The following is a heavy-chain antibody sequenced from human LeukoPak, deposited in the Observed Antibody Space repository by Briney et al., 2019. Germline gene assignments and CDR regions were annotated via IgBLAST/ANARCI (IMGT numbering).Heavy chain of an antibody. D-gene: IGHD1-26*01. J-gene: IGHJ5*02. Sequence: GGSLRLSCAASGFTLSTYAMTWVRQAPGKGLEWVSAISGSGGSTYYADSVKGRFTISRDNSKNTLYLQMNSLRAEDTAVYYCARVQTSGSYRYNWFDPWGQGTLVTVSS. CDR2: ISGSGGST. CDR1: GFTLSTYA. V-gene: IGHV3-23*01. CDR3: ARVQTSGSYRYNWFDP.